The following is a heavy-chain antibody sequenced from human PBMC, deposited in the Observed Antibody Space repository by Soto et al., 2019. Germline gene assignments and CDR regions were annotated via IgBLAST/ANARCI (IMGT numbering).Heavy chain of an antibody. Sequence: GGSLRLSCAASGFTFSSYGMSWVLQAPGKGLEWVSAISGSGGSTYYADSVKGRFTISRDNSKNTLYLQMNSLRAEDTAVYYCAKSVGYCSSTSCSPFDYWGQGTLVTVSS. CDR1: GFTFSSYG. CDR2: ISGSGGST. J-gene: IGHJ4*02. D-gene: IGHD2-2*01. CDR3: AKSVGYCSSTSCSPFDY. V-gene: IGHV3-23*01.